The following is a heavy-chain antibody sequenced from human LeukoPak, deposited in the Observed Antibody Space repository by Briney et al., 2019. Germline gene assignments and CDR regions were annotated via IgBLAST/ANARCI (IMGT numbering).Heavy chain of an antibody. CDR3: ARESSAGYDFWSGYYTRVGEFDY. J-gene: IGHJ4*02. Sequence: SETLSLTCTVSGVSISSSNSYWGWIRQPPGKGLEWIGSIYYSGSTYYNPSLKGRVTISVDTSKNQFSLKLSSVTAADTAVYYCARESSAGYDFWSGYYTRVGEFDYWGQGTLVTVSS. D-gene: IGHD3-3*01. CDR2: IYYSGST. CDR1: GVSISSSNSY. V-gene: IGHV4-39*07.